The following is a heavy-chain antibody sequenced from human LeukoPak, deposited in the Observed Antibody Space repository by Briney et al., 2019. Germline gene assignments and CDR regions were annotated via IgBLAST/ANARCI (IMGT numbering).Heavy chain of an antibody. D-gene: IGHD2-2*01. CDR2: IRFDGGNK. CDR3: GTDPPDCSSTSCLVYYFDY. Sequence: PGGSLRLSCAASGFTFSHYGMHWVRQAPGKGLEWVTFIRFDGGNKNYADSVKGRFTVSRDNSKNTLYLQMNSLRAEDTAVYYCGTDPPDCSSTSCLVYYFDYWGQGTLVTVSS. CDR1: GFTFSHYG. V-gene: IGHV3-30*02. J-gene: IGHJ4*02.